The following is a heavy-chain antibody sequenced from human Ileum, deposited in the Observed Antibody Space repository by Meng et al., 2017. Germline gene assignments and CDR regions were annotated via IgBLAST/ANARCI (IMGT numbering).Heavy chain of an antibody. CDR1: GFTFSRYW. V-gene: IGHV3-7*01. Sequence: GESLKISCAASGFTFSRYWMTWVRQAPGKGLEWVANIREDGAEFYVDSVRGRFTISRDNARDSLYLQMSSLRAEDTAVYFCASGLSKEMAATMGVYFDYWGRGNRVTGYS. D-gene: IGHD5-24*01. CDR2: IREDGAE. J-gene: IGHJ4*01. CDR3: ASGLSKEMAATMGVYFDY.